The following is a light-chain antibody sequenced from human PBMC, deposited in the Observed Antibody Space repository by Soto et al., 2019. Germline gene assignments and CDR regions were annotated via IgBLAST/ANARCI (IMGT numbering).Light chain of an antibody. J-gene: IGKJ2*01. CDR2: WAS. V-gene: IGKV4-1*01. Sequence: DFVMTQSPDSLAVSLGERATINCKSSQSLLYSSNNKNYLAWYQQKPGQPPELLLYWASTRQSGVPDRFSGSGSGTDFTLTISSLQAKDVAVYYCQQYYSTPYSFGQGTKLEIK. CDR1: QSLLYSSNNKNY. CDR3: QQYYSTPYS.